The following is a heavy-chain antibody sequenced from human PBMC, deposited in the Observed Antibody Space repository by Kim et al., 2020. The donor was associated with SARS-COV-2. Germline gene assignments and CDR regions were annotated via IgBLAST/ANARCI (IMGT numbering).Heavy chain of an antibody. CDR3: ARLIAGDYSTFDY. J-gene: IGHJ4*02. V-gene: IGHV5-51*01. Sequence: SPSFHGQVTIAADKSISTAYLQWSSLKASDTAMYYCARLIAGDYSTFDYWGQGTLVTVSS. D-gene: IGHD4-4*01.